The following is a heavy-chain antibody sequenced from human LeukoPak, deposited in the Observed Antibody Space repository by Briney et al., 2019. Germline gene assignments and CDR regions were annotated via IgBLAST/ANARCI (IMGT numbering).Heavy chain of an antibody. D-gene: IGHD1-1*01. CDR2: MSDSGVSS. Sequence: GGSLRLSCAASGFTFSSYAMSWVRQAPGKGLEWVSGMSDSGVSSYYADSVKGRFTISRDNSKNTLYLQMNSLRGEDAAVYYCAKGSHTTLRVSAFDIWGQGTMVTVSS. J-gene: IGHJ3*02. CDR3: AKGSHTTLRVSAFDI. V-gene: IGHV3-23*01. CDR1: GFTFSSYA.